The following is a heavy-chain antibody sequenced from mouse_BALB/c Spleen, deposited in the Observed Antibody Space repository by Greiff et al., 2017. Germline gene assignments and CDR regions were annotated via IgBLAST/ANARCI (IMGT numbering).Heavy chain of an antibody. CDR1: GYTFTDYA. Sequence: QVQLQQSGAELVRPGVSVKISCKGSGYTFTDYAMHWVKQSHAKSLEWIGVISTYYGDASYNQKFKGKATMTVDKSSSTAYMQLSSLTSEDSAVYYCARRTGGGFAYWGQGTLVTVSA. D-gene: IGHD4-1*01. V-gene: IGHV1-67*01. CDR2: ISTYYGDA. CDR3: ARRTGGGFAY. J-gene: IGHJ3*01.